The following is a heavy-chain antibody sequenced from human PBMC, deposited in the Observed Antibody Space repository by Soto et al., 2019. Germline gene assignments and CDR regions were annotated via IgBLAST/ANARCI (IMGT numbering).Heavy chain of an antibody. CDR1: GFTFRNYN. Sequence: EVQLVESGGGLVQPGGSLRLSCAASGFTFRNYNMNWVRQAPGKGLEWLSYIRGASGTIYYADSVQGRFTISRDNAKNSLYLQMNSLRAEDTAMYYCARDCGHGYGMDVWGQGTTVTVSS. CDR3: ARDCGHGYGMDV. V-gene: IGHV3-48*01. CDR2: IRGASGTI. J-gene: IGHJ6*02.